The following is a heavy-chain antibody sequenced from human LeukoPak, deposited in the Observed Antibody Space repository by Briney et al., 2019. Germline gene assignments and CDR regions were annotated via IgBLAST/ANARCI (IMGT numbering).Heavy chain of an antibody. D-gene: IGHD2-15*01. Sequence: GGSLRLSCAASGFTVSSNYMSWVRLAPGKGLEWVSGISSGGSSTYYADSVKGRFTISRDNSKNTLYLQMNSLRAEDTAIYYCAKVARQYYFDYWGQGTLVTVSS. CDR2: ISSGGSST. CDR1: GFTVSSNY. V-gene: IGHV3-23*01. CDR3: AKVARQYYFDY. J-gene: IGHJ4*02.